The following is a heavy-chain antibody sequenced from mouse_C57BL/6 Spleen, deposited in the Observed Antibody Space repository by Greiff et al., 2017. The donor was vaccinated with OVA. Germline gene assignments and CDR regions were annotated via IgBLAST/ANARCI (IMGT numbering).Heavy chain of an antibody. CDR3: VSDGYYSWFAY. CDR1: GYAFSSSW. Sequence: QVQLKQSGPELVKPGASVKISCKASGYAFSSSWMNWVKQRPGKGLEWIGRIYPGDGDTNYNGKFKGKATLTADKSSSTAYMQLSSLTSEDSAVYFCVSDGYYSWFAYWGQGTLVTVSA. CDR2: IYPGDGDT. V-gene: IGHV1-82*01. J-gene: IGHJ3*01. D-gene: IGHD2-3*01.